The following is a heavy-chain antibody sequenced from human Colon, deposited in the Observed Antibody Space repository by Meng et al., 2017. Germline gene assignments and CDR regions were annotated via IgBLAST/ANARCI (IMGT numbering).Heavy chain of an antibody. J-gene: IGHJ5*02. CDR3: ARDSGYDKNWFDP. CDR1: GGSVISNSYY. CDR2: IYYSGST. Sequence: VQLQESGPGLVRPSETPSPPCTVSGGSVISNSYYWSWIRQPPGKGLDWIGFIYYSGSTNYNPSLKSRVTISVDTSKNQFSLKVSSVTAADTAVYYCARDSGYDKNWFDPWGQGTLVTVSS. D-gene: IGHD5-12*01. V-gene: IGHV4-61*01.